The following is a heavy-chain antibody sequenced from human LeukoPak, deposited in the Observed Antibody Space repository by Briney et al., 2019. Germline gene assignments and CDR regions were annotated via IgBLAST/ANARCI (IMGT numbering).Heavy chain of an antibody. CDR1: GFTFSSYA. V-gene: IGHV3-23*01. Sequence: GGSLRLSCAASGFTFSSYAMTWVRQAPGKGLEWVSAISGSGGSAYYAESVKGRCTISRDNSKKTLFLQMNSLRAEDTAVYYCAKGSNNYPDNFDYWGQGTLVTVSS. CDR3: AKGSNNYPDNFDY. D-gene: IGHD1-1*01. J-gene: IGHJ4*02. CDR2: ISGSGGSA.